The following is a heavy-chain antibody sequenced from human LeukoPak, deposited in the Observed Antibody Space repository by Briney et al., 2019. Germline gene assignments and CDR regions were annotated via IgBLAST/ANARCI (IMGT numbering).Heavy chain of an antibody. V-gene: IGHV3-21*01. CDR1: GLTFSNYA. Sequence: GGSLRLSCAASGLTFSNYAMSWVRQAPGKGLEWVSSISSSSSYIYYADSVKGRFTISRDNAKNSLYLQMNSLRAEDTAVYYCARDRWYDILTGYMNWFDPWGQGTLVTVSS. J-gene: IGHJ5*02. D-gene: IGHD3-9*01. CDR3: ARDRWYDILTGYMNWFDP. CDR2: ISSSSSYI.